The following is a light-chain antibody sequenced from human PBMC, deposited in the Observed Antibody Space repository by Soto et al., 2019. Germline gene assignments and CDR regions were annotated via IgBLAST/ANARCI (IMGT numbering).Light chain of an antibody. Sequence: EIVLTRSPGTLSLSPGERATLSCRASQSVSRSYLAWYQQKPGQAPRLLIYGASSRATGIPDRFSGSGSGTDFTLTISRLEPEDFAVYYCQQYGSSPLLTFGGGTKVEIK. CDR1: QSVSRSY. J-gene: IGKJ4*01. CDR2: GAS. V-gene: IGKV3-20*01. CDR3: QQYGSSPLLT.